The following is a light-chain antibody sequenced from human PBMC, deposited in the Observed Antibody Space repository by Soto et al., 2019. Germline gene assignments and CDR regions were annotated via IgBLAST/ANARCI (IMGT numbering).Light chain of an antibody. CDR3: QQYGSSPPYT. Sequence: EMVLTQSPGILSLSPGERATLSCSASQTVSGNYLAWYQQKPGQSPRLLIYGSSDRATGIPDRFSGSGSGTDFTLTINRVDPEDFAVYCCQQYGSSPPYTFGQGTTLEI. J-gene: IGKJ2*01. CDR2: GSS. V-gene: IGKV3-20*01. CDR1: QTVSGNY.